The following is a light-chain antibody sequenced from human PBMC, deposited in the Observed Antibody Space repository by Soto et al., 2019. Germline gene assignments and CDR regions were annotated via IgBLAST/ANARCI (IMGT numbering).Light chain of an antibody. J-gene: IGKJ1*01. CDR3: QQYNSQGT. Sequence: DIQMTQSPSTLSASVGDRVTITCRASQSISSWLAWYQQKPGKAPKLLIYDASSLESGVPSSVSGSGSGTEFTLTISSLQTDDFATYYCQQYNSQGTFGQGTKVEMK. CDR1: QSISSW. CDR2: DAS. V-gene: IGKV1-5*01.